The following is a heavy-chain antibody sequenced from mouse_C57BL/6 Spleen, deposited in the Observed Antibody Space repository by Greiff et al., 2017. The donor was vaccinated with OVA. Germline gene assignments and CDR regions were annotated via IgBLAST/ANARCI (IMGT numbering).Heavy chain of an antibody. V-gene: IGHV2-9*01. CDR3: AKQDGDGFAY. CDR1: GFSLTSYG. Sequence: VMLVESGPGLVAPSQSLSITCNVSGFSLTSYGVDWVRQPPGKGLEWLGVIWGGGSTNYNSALMSRLSISKDNAKSQVCVKMNSRQTDDTAMDDCAKQDGDGFAYWGQGTLVTVSA. CDR2: IWGGGST. D-gene: IGHD3-3*01. J-gene: IGHJ3*01.